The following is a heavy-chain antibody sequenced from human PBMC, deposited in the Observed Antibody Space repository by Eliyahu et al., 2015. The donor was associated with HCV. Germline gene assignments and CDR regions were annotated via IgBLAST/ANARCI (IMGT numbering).Heavy chain of an antibody. Sequence: EVQLVESGGGLVQPGGSLRLSCAASGFTFXNYWMYWVRQAPGKGLLGVSRIXTXGSSTTYADSVKGRFTISRDNAKNTLYLQMNSLRAEDTAIYYCASSYSDYAVGDWGRGTLVTVSS. V-gene: IGHV3-74*03. CDR3: ASSYSDYAVGD. J-gene: IGHJ4*02. CDR1: GFTFXNYW. CDR2: IXTXGSST. D-gene: IGHD4-11*01.